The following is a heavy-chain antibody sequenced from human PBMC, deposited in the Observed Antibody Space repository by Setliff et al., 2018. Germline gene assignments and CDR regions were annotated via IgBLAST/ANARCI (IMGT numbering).Heavy chain of an antibody. Sequence: LSLPCSVSGDSTNPYYWTWIRQPPGKGLEWIGFIYYSGATTYNPSLKSRVTISVDTSKNQFSLNLNSVTAVDTAVYYCARYRNYFDSSGQTQYYFDYWGQGTLVTVSS. CDR1: GDSTNPYY. J-gene: IGHJ4*02. D-gene: IGHD3-22*01. CDR3: ARYRNYFDSSGQTQYYFDY. V-gene: IGHV4-59*01. CDR2: IYYSGAT.